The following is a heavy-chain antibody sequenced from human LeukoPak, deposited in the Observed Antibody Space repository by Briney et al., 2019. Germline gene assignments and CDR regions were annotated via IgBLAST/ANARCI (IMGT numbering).Heavy chain of an antibody. CDR2: LYYNGDT. V-gene: IGHV4-61*08. CDR1: GGSFIGGSMNDFS. CDR3: ARGAAWWLPDY. J-gene: IGHJ4*02. Sequence: SQTLSLTCTVSGGSFIGGSMNDFSWSWIRQPPGKGPQCVATLYYNGDTVYNPSLKSRVTISVDTSKNQFSLKLSSVTAADTAVYYCARGAAWWLPDYWGQGTLVTVSS. D-gene: IGHD2-15*01.